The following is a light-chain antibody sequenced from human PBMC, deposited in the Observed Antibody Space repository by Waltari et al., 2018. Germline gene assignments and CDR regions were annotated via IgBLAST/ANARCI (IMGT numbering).Light chain of an antibody. Sequence: DIQLTQSPSSLSASVGDTVTISCRASQGISRNLNWFQQKSGKAPDLLIYSATTVKRGVPSRFSGRGSGTEFTLIISNLQPEDFADYYCLQHKSFPPTFGGGTQVEMK. CDR2: SAT. V-gene: IGKV1-17*02. J-gene: IGKJ4*01. CDR3: LQHKSFPPT. CDR1: QGISRN.